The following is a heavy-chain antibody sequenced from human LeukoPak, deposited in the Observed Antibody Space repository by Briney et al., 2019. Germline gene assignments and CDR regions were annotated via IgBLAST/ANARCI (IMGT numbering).Heavy chain of an antibody. D-gene: IGHD3-16*01. CDR1: GFTVSSNY. Sequence: GSLRLSCAASGFTVSSNYMSWVRQAPGKGLEWVSVIYSGGSTYYADSVKGRFTISRDNSKNTLYLQMNSLRAEDTSVYYCARENGGLYAFDIWGQGTMVTVSS. J-gene: IGHJ3*02. CDR2: IYSGGST. V-gene: IGHV3-66*01. CDR3: ARENGGLYAFDI.